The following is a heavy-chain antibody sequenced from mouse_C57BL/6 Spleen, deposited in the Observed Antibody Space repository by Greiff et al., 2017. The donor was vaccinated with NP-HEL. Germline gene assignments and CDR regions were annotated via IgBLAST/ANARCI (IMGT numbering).Heavy chain of an antibody. CDR3: ARTNIEGLLGFAY. J-gene: IGHJ3*01. CDR1: GYTFTSYW. V-gene: IGHV1-7*01. Sequence: QVQLQQPGAELAKPGASVKLSCKASGYTFTSYWMHWVKQRPGQGLEWIGYINPSSGYTKYNQKFKDKATLTADKSSSTAYMQLSSLTYEDSAVYYCARTNIEGLLGFAYWGQGTLVTVSA. D-gene: IGHD2-3*01. CDR2: INPSSGYT.